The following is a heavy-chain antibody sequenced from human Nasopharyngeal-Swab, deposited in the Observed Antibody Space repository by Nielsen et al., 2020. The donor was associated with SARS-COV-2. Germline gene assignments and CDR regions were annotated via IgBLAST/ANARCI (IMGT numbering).Heavy chain of an antibody. CDR1: GGSISSSNW. Sequence: SETLSLTCAVSGGSISSSNWWSWVRQPPGKGLEWIGEIYHSGSTNYNPSLKSRVTISVDKSKNQFSLKLSSVTAADTAVYYCASYYVGVDGQKRFDDWGQGTLVTVSS. CDR3: ASYYVGVDGQKRFDD. V-gene: IGHV4-4*02. D-gene: IGHD1-26*01. CDR2: IYHSGST. J-gene: IGHJ4*02.